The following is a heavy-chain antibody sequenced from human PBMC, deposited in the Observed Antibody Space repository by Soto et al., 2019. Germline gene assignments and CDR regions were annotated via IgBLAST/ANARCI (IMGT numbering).Heavy chain of an antibody. CDR2: IYYSGST. CDR3: ARHGGMTTTWLGAFDI. V-gene: IGHV4-39*01. Sequence: QLQLQESGPGLVKPSETLSLTCTVSGGSIGSTTYYWGWIRQPPGKGLEWIGSIYYSGSTYYNSSLKGRATLSGDTSKNLFSRKLSSVTAADTAVYYCARHGGMTTTWLGAFDIWGQGTMVTVSS. J-gene: IGHJ3*02. D-gene: IGHD4-4*01. CDR1: GGSIGSTTYY.